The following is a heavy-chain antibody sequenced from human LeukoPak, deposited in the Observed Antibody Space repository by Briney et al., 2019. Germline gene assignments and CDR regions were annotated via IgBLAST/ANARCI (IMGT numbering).Heavy chain of an antibody. J-gene: IGHJ6*02. CDR1: GFTFSNAW. CDR3: TTFFGQQLVLVYYYYGMDV. Sequence: TGGSLRLSCAASGFTFSNAWMSWVRQAPGKGLEWVDRIKSKTDGGTTDYAAPVKGRFTISRDDSKNTLYLQMNSLKTEDTAVYYCTTFFGQQLVLVYYYYGMDVWGQGTTVTVSS. CDR2: IKSKTDGGTT. D-gene: IGHD6-13*01. V-gene: IGHV3-15*01.